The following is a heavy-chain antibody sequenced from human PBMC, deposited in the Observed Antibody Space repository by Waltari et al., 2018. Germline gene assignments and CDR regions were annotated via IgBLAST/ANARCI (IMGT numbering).Heavy chain of an antibody. D-gene: IGHD2-2*02. CDR3: AKDAFGNTYLDF. CDR2: IWFDGSDK. CDR1: GFTFSNFG. Sequence: QVNLVESGGGVVQPGGSLRLSCATSGFTFSNFGMHWVRQAPGKGLEWVAFIWFDGSDKFYAYSVGGRFTISRDNSARTLYLDMDSLRLDDTAMYYCAKDAFGNTYLDFWGQGTLVTVSS. J-gene: IGHJ4*02. V-gene: IGHV3-30*02.